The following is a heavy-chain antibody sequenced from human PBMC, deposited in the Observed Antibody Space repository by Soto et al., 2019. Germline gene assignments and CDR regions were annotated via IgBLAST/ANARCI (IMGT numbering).Heavy chain of an antibody. J-gene: IGHJ4*02. CDR1: GYTFTSYA. CDR3: ARDRSFYGDETFDY. Sequence: ASVKVSCKASGYTFTSYAMHLVRQAPGQRLEWMGWINAGNGNTKYSQKFQGRVTITRDTSASTAYMELSSLRSEDTAVYYCARDRSFYGDETFDYWGQGTLVTVSS. V-gene: IGHV1-3*01. CDR2: INAGNGNT. D-gene: IGHD4-17*01.